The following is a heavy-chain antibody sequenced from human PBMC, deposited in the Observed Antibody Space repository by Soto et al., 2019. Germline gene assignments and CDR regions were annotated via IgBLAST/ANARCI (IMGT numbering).Heavy chain of an antibody. CDR1: GYTFTSYG. V-gene: IGHV1-18*01. CDR2: ISAYNGNT. CDR3: AREALLRLYYYYGMDV. Sequence: ASVKVSCKASGYTFTSYGISWVRQAPGQGLEWMGWISAYNGNTNYAQKLQGRVTMTTDTSTSTAYMELRSLRSDDTALYYCAREALLRLYYYYGMDVWGQGTTVTV. J-gene: IGHJ6*02. D-gene: IGHD1-26*01.